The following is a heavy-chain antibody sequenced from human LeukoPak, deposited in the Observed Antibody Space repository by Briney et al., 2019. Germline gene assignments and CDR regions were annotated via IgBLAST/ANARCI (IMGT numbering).Heavy chain of an antibody. Sequence: GGSLRLSCVASGFTFTSYALDWVRQAPGRGLEWISVVSRTGSTRYFADSVKGRFTVSRDNSKNTVYLQMNSLRVDDSAVYYCAKRKNSPGYSSLDQWGQGTLVTVSS. CDR1: GFTFTSYA. CDR3: AKRKNSPGYSSLDQ. V-gene: IGHV3-23*01. CDR2: VSRTGSTR. J-gene: IGHJ4*02. D-gene: IGHD2-15*01.